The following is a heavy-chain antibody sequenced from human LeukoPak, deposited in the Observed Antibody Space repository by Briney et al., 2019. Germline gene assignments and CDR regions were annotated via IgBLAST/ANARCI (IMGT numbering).Heavy chain of an antibody. J-gene: IGHJ4*02. CDR2: IYYSGST. CDR3: ARDGAYGSGSYSVY. V-gene: IGHV4-59*12. CDR1: GGSISSYY. D-gene: IGHD3-10*01. Sequence: PSETLSLTCTVSGGSISSYYWSWIRQPPGKGLEWIGYIYYSGSTYYNPSLKSRVTISVDTSKNQCSLKLSSVTAADTAVYYCARDGAYGSGSYSVYWGQGTLVTVSS.